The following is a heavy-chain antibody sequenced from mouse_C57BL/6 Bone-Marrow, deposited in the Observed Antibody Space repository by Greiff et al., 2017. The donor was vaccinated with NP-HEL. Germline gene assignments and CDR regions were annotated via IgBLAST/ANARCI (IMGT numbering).Heavy chain of an antibody. J-gene: IGHJ2*01. CDR1: GYTFTSYW. CDR2: IDPSDSYT. D-gene: IGHD1-1*01. CDR3: AREGTTVVFDY. Sequence: QVQLQQPGAELVMPGASVKLSCKASGYTFTSYWMHWVKQRPGQGLEWIGEIDPSDSYTKYNQKFKGKSTLTVDKSSSTAYMQLISLTSDDSAVYYCAREGTTVVFDYWGQGTTLTVSS. V-gene: IGHV1-69*01.